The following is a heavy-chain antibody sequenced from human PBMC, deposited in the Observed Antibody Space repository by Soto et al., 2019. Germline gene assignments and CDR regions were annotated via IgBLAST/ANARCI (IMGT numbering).Heavy chain of an antibody. D-gene: IGHD2-15*01. CDR2: ISSSGSTI. V-gene: IGHV3-11*01. J-gene: IGHJ4*02. CDR1: GFSFSDYY. CDR3: ARVGKGCSGGNCYSDY. Sequence: GGSLRLSCAASGFSFSDYYMSWIRQAPGKGLEWVSYISSSGSTIYYADSVKGRFTVSRDNAKNSLYLQMNSLRAEDTAVYYCARVGKGCSGGNCYSDYWGQGTLVTVSS.